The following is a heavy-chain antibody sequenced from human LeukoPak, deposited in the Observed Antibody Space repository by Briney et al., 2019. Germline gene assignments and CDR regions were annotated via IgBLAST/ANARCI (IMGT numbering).Heavy chain of an antibody. V-gene: IGHV4-59*12. CDR2: ISDIGSI. D-gene: IGHD6-13*01. Sequence: SETLSLTCTVSGGSISSYYWSWIRQPPGKGLEWIAYISDIGSINYNPSLKSRVTISLDTSKNQFSLKLSSVTAADTAVYYCAREKGSSWYKDAFDIWGQGTMVTVSS. J-gene: IGHJ3*02. CDR1: GGSISSYY. CDR3: AREKGSSWYKDAFDI.